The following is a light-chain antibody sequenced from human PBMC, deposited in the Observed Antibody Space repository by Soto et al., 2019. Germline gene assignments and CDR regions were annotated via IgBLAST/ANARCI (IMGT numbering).Light chain of an antibody. CDR1: QSVSSD. CDR3: QQYNTWHPKMA. J-gene: IGKJ1*01. V-gene: IGKV3-15*01. CDR2: GAS. Sequence: VVTQSPATLSVFPGETATLSCRASQSVSSDLAWYQQRPGQAPRLLIYGASTRATGIPARFRGSWSGTEFRLTISSLQSEDFATYYCQQYNTWHPKMALGRGTKVDIK.